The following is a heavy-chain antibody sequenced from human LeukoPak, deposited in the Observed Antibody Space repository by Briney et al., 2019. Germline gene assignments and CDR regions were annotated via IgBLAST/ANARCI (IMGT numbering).Heavy chain of an antibody. Sequence: PGGSLRLSCATSGFAFSRHVMHWVRQAPGKGLEWVTFIRYDGGNIYYGDSVKGRFTISRDNSKNTLYLQMNSLRAEDTAVYYCAREGLGELTLDYWGQGTLVTVSS. CDR1: GFAFSRHV. CDR3: AREGLGELTLDY. CDR2: IRYDGGNI. V-gene: IGHV3-30*02. J-gene: IGHJ4*02. D-gene: IGHD3-16*01.